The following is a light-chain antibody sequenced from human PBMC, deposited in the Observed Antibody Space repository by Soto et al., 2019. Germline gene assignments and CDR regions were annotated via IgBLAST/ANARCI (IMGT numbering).Light chain of an antibody. Sequence: YELTQPPSVSVAPGQTARITCGRDNVASKGVNWYQQTPGQAPVRVVYNDRDRPSGIPHRFSGSNSGTTATLTISRLEAGAEADYYSQLWVSISYHSYAFGTGTKVTVL. J-gene: IGLJ1*01. CDR3: QLWVSISYHSYA. CDR2: NDR. V-gene: IGLV3-21*02. CDR1: NVASKG.